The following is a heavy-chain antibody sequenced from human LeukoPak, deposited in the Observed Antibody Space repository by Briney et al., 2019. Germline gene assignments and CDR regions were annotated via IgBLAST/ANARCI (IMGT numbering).Heavy chain of an antibody. J-gene: IGHJ1*01. V-gene: IGHV3-23*01. Sequence: GGSLRLSCAASGFTFSSYAMSWVRQAPGKGLEWVSAISGSGGSTYYADSVKGRFTISRDNSKNTLYLQMNSLRAEDTAVYYCAKDRRVVVPAARSYWYFQHWGQGTLVTVSS. CDR3: AKDRRVVVPAARSYWYFQH. D-gene: IGHD2-2*01. CDR2: ISGSGGST. CDR1: GFTFSSYA.